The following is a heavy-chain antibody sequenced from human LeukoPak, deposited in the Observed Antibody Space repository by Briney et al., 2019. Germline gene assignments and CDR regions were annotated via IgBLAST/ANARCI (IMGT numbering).Heavy chain of an antibody. D-gene: IGHD2-8*01. CDR3: AKMEGLAFDY. J-gene: IGHJ4*02. Sequence: PSETLSLTCTVSGGSIISYYWSWIRQPPGKGLEWIGYVYYSGRTNYNSSLKSRVAISADTSKNQFSLRLSSVTAADTAVYYCAKMEGLAFDYWGQGTLVTVSS. CDR1: GGSIISYY. CDR2: VYYSGRT. V-gene: IGHV4-59*01.